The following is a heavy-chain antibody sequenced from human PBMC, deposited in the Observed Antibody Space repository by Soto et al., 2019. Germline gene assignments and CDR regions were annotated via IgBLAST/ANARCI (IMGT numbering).Heavy chain of an antibody. CDR2: IKSKTDGGTT. V-gene: IGHV3-15*01. Sequence: GGSLRLSCAASGFTFSNAWMSWVRQAPGKGLEWVGRIKSKTDGGTTDYAAPVKGIFTISRDESKNTLYLQMNSLKTEDTAVYYCTTDPGITFGGVIDLDYWGQGTLVTVSS. D-gene: IGHD3-16*02. CDR3: TTDPGITFGGVIDLDY. CDR1: GFTFSNAW. J-gene: IGHJ4*02.